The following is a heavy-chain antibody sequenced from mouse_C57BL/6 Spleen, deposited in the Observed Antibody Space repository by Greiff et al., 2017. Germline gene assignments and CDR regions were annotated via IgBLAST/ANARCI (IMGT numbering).Heavy chain of an antibody. CDR3: ARGDYDGYYAMDY. V-gene: IGHV3-6*01. CDR1: GYSITSGYY. D-gene: IGHD2-4*01. Sequence: ESGPGLVKPSQSLSLTCSVTGYSITSGYYWNWIRQFPGNKLEWMGYISYDGSNNYNPSLKNRISITRDTSKNQFFLKLNSVTTEDTATYYCARGDYDGYYAMDYWGQGTSVTVSS. CDR2: ISYDGSN. J-gene: IGHJ4*01.